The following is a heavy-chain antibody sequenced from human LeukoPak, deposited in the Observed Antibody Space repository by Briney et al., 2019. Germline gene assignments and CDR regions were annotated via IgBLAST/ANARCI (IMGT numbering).Heavy chain of an antibody. J-gene: IGHJ4*02. V-gene: IGHV3-21*01. CDR3: ARGNAPLPFDF. D-gene: IGHD2-2*01. CDR2: ISSNDGCYI. Sequence: GGSLRLSCAASGFTFISYSMHWVRPAPGRGVEWVSSISSNDGCYIYYGGSGEGRFTISRDNARNSLYLQMNSLRAEDTAVYYCARGNAPLPFDFWGQGTLVTVSS. CDR1: GFTFISYS.